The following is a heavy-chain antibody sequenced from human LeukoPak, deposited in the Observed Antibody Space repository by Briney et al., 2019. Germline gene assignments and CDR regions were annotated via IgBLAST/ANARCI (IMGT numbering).Heavy chain of an antibody. CDR2: IDWDDDK. CDR3: ARILSVRGFNYFDY. J-gene: IGHJ4*02. Sequence: SGPTLVNPTQTLTLTCTFSGFSLSTSGMRVSWIRQPPGKALEWLARIDWDDDKFYSTSLKTRLTISKDTSKNQVVLTMTNMDPVDTATYYCARILSVRGFNYFDYRGQGTLVTVSS. CDR1: GFSLSTSGMR. D-gene: IGHD3-10*01. V-gene: IGHV2-70*04.